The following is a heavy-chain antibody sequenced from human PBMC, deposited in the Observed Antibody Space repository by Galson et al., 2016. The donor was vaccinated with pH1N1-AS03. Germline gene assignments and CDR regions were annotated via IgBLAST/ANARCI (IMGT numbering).Heavy chain of an antibody. CDR2: IYHSGST. V-gene: IGHV4-38-2*02. CDR3: ARPRRDGYNFDAFDI. J-gene: IGHJ3*02. Sequence: SETLSLTCTVSGYSITTGHYWGWIRQPPGKGLERIGSIYHSGSTYYNPSLKSRVTISVDTSKNQFSLKLSSVTAADTAVYYCARPRRDGYNFDAFDIWGQGTMVTVSS. CDR1: GYSITTGHY. D-gene: IGHD5-24*01.